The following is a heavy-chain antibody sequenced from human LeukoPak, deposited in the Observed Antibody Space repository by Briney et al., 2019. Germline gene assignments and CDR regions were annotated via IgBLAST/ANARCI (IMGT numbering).Heavy chain of an antibody. V-gene: IGHV4-61*02. D-gene: IGHD2-21*01. CDR3: ARGSRINSPTWWFDP. CDR2: IYTSGST. CDR1: GGSISSGGYY. J-gene: IGHJ5*02. Sequence: PSQTLSLTCTVSGGSISSGGYYWSWIRQPPGKGLEWIGRIYTSGSTNYNPSLKSRVTMSVDTSKNQFSLKLSSVTAADTAVYYCARGSRINSPTWWFDPWGQGTLVTVSS.